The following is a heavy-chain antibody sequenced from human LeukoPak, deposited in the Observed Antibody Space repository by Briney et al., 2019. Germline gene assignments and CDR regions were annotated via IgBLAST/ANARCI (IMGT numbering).Heavy chain of an antibody. Sequence: SETLSLTCIVSGGSISSNHYYWAWIRQPPGKGLEWIGSLHCSGTTYYNPSLKSRVTISADTSKNQFSLKLSSVTAADTAVYYCARPSAISLNADRPWVYWGQGTLVTVSS. CDR3: ARPSAISLNADRPWVY. V-gene: IGHV4-39*01. J-gene: IGHJ4*02. CDR2: LHCSGTT. CDR1: GGSISSNHYY. D-gene: IGHD5-18*01.